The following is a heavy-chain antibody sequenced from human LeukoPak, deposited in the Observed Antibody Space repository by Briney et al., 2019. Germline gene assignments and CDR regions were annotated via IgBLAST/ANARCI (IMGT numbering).Heavy chain of an antibody. CDR2: IYNNGRT. J-gene: IGHJ2*01. Sequence: SETLSLTCTVSGGSISSGDYYWSWIRQPPGKGLEWIGYIYNNGRTYYNPSLKSRVTISVDTSKNLFSLKVSSVTAADTAVYYCARLPYSYGSGAGYLDLWGRGTLVTVSS. V-gene: IGHV4-30-4*02. D-gene: IGHD5-18*01. CDR1: GGSISSGDYY. CDR3: ARLPYSYGSGAGYLDL.